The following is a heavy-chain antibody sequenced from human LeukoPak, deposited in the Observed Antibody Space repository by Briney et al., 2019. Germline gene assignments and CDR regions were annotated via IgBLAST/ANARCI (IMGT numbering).Heavy chain of an antibody. J-gene: IGHJ6*03. CDR3: ARDRGVDYCSGGSCSHYYYYMDV. V-gene: IGHV1-8*03. CDR1: GYTFTSYD. Sequence: ASVKVSCKASGYTFTSYDINWVRQATGQGLEWLGWMNPNSGNTGYAQKFQGRVTITRNTPISTAYMELSRLRSDDTAVYYCARDRGVDYCSGGSCSHYYYYMDVWGKGTTVTISS. D-gene: IGHD2-15*01. CDR2: MNPNSGNT.